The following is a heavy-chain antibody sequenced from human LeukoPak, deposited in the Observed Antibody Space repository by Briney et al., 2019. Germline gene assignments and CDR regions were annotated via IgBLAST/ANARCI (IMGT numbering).Heavy chain of an antibody. J-gene: IGHJ4*02. CDR1: GFTFSSYS. CDR3: ARDLGWLQPFDY. V-gene: IGHV3-21*01. D-gene: IGHD5-24*01. Sequence: GGSLRLSCAASGFTFSSYSMNWVRQAPGKGLEWVSSISSSSSYIYYADSVKGRFTISRDNAKNSLYLQMNSLRAEDTAVYCCARDLGWLQPFDYWGQGTLVTVSS. CDR2: ISSSSSYI.